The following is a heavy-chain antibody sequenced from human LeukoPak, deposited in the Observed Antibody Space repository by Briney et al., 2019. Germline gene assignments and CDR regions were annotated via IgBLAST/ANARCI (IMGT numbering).Heavy chain of an antibody. D-gene: IGHD6-19*01. Sequence: SETLSLTCTVSGGSISSSSYYWGWIRQPPGKGLEWIGSIYYSGSTYYNPSLKSRVTISVDTSKNQFSLKLSSVTAADTAVYYCARGQWLDPRNYFGYWGQGTLVTVSS. J-gene: IGHJ4*02. CDR1: GGSISSSSYY. CDR2: IYYSGST. CDR3: ARGQWLDPRNYFGY. V-gene: IGHV4-39*01.